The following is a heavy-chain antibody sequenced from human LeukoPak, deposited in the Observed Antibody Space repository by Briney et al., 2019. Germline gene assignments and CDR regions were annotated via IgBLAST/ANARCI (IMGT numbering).Heavy chain of an antibody. Sequence: SQTLSLTCTVSGGSVSSCSYYWSWIRQPPGKGLEWIGYIYYSGSTNYNPSLKSQVTISVDTSKNQFSLKLSSVTAADTAVYYCVRSIAAAGFDYWGQGTLVTVSS. D-gene: IGHD6-13*01. CDR1: GGSVSSCSYY. J-gene: IGHJ4*02. CDR3: VRSIAAAGFDY. CDR2: IYYSGST. V-gene: IGHV4-61*01.